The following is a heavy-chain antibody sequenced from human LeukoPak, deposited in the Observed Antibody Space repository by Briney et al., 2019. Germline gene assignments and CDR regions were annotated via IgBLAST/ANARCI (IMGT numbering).Heavy chain of an antibody. CDR2: INPNSGGT. CDR3: ARDRRGIAAAATGY. Sequence: ASVKVSCKASGHTFTGYYMHWVRQAPGQGLEWMGWINPNSGGTNYAQKFQGRVTMTRDTSISTAYMELSRLRSDDTAVYYCARDRRGIAAAATGYWGQGTLVTVSS. V-gene: IGHV1-2*02. J-gene: IGHJ4*02. D-gene: IGHD6-25*01. CDR1: GHTFTGYY.